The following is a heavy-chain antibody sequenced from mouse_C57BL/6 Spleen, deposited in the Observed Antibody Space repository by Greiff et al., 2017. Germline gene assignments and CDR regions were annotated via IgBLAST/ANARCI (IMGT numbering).Heavy chain of an antibody. D-gene: IGHD2-4*01. Sequence: EVQRVEPGGDLVKPGGSLKLSCAASGFTFSSYGMSWVRQTPDKRLEWVATISSGGSYTYYPDSVKGRVTISRDNAKNTLYLQMSSLKSEDVAMDYCAGDYDGRGFAYWGQGTLVTVSA. V-gene: IGHV5-6*01. CDR3: AGDYDGRGFAY. CDR2: ISSGGSYT. J-gene: IGHJ3*01. CDR1: GFTFSSYG.